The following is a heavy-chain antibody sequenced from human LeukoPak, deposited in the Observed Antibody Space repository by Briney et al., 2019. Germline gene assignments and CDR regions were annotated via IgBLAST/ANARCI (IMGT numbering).Heavy chain of an antibody. CDR3: ARSGSSWSHLDY. Sequence: NPGESLKISCKGSGYNFASYWIGWVRQTPGKGLEGMGIIYPGDSDTRYSPSFQGQVTISADKSISTAYLQWSSLKASDTAMYYCARSGSSWSHLDYWGQGTRVTVSS. J-gene: IGHJ4*02. D-gene: IGHD6-13*01. CDR1: GYNFASYW. V-gene: IGHV5-51*01. CDR2: IYPGDSDT.